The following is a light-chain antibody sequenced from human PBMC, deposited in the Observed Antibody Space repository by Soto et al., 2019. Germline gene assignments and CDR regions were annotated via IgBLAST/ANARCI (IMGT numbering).Light chain of an antibody. Sequence: IQMNQSPSSLSASVGDRVTITCRASLPISNYLAWYQQKPGKIPNLLIYDVSNLERGVPPRFSGSTSGAESTLTITGLQHDDLGTYYCQHTTDFTFGQGTKVELK. J-gene: IGKJ2*01. CDR1: LPISNY. CDR2: DVS. V-gene: IGKV1D-13*01. CDR3: QHTTDFT.